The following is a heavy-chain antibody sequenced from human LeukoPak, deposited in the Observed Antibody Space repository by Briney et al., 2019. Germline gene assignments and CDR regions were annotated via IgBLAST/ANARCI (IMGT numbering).Heavy chain of an antibody. CDR3: ATYSSLNTREFQY. J-gene: IGHJ1*01. CDR2: IRQDGGET. V-gene: IGHV3-7*01. D-gene: IGHD3-22*01. CDR1: GFTFSSCA. Sequence: GGSLRLSCAASGFTFSSCAMGWVRQAPGKGLEWVANIRQDGGETYYGDSVKGRFIISRDNAKNSLFLQMNRLRAEDTAVYYCATYSSLNTREFQYWGQGTLVTVSP.